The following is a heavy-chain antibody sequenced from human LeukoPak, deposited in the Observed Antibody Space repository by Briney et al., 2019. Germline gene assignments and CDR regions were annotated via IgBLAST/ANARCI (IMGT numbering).Heavy chain of an antibody. CDR3: ARGQWELEY. CDR1: GFTFSTYW. CDR2: INSAGSST. D-gene: IGHD1-26*01. V-gene: IGHV3-74*01. Sequence: GGSLRLSCAASGFTFSTYWMHWVRQAPGRGLVWVSRINSAGSSTNYADSVKGRFTISRDNAKNTLYLQMNSLRAEDTAVYYCARGQWELEYWGQGTLVTVSS. J-gene: IGHJ4*02.